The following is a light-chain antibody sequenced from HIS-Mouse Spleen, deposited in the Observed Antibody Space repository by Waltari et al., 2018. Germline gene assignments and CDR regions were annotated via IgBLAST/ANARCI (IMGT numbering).Light chain of an antibody. CDR1: SANIGSNY. CDR3: AAWDDSLSGPV. V-gene: IGLV1-47*01. CDR2: RNN. Sequence: QSVLTQPPSASGTPGQRVTIPCSGSSANIGSNYVYWYQQPPGTAPKLLIYRNNQRPSGVPDRFSGSKSGPSASLAISGLRSEDEADYYCAAWDDSLSGPVFGGGTKLTVL. J-gene: IGLJ3*02.